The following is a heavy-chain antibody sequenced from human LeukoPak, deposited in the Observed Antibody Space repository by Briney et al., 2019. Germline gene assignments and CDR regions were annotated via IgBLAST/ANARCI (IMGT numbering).Heavy chain of an antibody. CDR3: ARTGYDSSGYYSDY. CDR2: ISSSSSYI. Sequence: PGGSLRLSCAAPGFTFSSYSMNWVRQAPGKGLEWVSSISSSSSYIYYVDSVKGRFTISRDNAKNSLFLQMNSLRAEDTAMYYCARTGYDSSGYYSDYWGQGTLVTVSS. D-gene: IGHD3-22*01. J-gene: IGHJ4*02. V-gene: IGHV3-21*01. CDR1: GFTFSSYS.